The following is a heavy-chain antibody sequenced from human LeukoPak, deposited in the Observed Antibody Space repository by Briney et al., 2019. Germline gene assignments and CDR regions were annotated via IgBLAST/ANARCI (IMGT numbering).Heavy chain of an antibody. CDR3: ARGGILYYMDV. CDR1: GGTFSSYA. CDR2: IIPIFGTA. J-gene: IGHJ6*03. Sequence: GASVKVSCKASGGTFSSYAISWVRQAPGQGLEWMGRIIPIFGTANYAQKLQGRVTMTTDTSTSTAYMELRSLRSDDTAVYYCARGGILYYMDVWGKGTTVTVSS. V-gene: IGHV1-69*05. D-gene: IGHD2-15*01.